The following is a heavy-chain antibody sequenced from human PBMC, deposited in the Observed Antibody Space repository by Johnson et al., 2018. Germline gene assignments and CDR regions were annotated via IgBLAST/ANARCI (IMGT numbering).Heavy chain of an antibody. V-gene: IGHV3-21*06. CDR2: ISGSSSHI. D-gene: IGHD1-26*01. J-gene: IGHJ3*02. Sequence: VQLVQSGGGLVKPGGSLRLSCAASGFTFSSYSMTWVRQAPGTGLEWVSSISGSSSHIYNADSVKGRLTISRDNAKNSLYLQMNSLRAEDTAVYYCARSLRTKWEGALDIWGQGTTVTVSS. CDR1: GFTFSSYS. CDR3: ARSLRTKWEGALDI.